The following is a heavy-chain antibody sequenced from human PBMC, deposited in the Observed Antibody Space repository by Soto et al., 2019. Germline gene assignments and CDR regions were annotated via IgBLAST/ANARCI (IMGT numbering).Heavy chain of an antibody. CDR3: TRGPPRVQWFDP. J-gene: IGHJ5*02. CDR2: IYFTGST. V-gene: IGHV4-61*01. Sequence: PSETLSLTCTVSGGAASSGTYYWSWIRQPPGKGLEWIGHIYFTGSTNYNPSLKSRVTMSLDTSGNQFSLKLSSVTAADTAVYYCTRGPPRVQWFDPWGLGTLVTVSS. CDR1: GGAASSGTYY.